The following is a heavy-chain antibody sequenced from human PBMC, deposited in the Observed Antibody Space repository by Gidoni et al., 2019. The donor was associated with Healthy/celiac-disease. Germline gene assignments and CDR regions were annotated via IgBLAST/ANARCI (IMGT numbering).Heavy chain of an antibody. D-gene: IGHD3-16*01. CDR2: IYSGGST. J-gene: IGHJ6*02. Sequence: TVSSNYMSWVRQAPGKGLEWVSVIYSGGSTYYADSVKGRFTISRDNSKNTLYLQMNSLRAEDTAVYYCARDGILFYDYVSSTDYGMDVWGQGTTVTVSS. V-gene: IGHV3-66*01. CDR3: ARDGILFYDYVSSTDYGMDV. CDR1: TVSSNY.